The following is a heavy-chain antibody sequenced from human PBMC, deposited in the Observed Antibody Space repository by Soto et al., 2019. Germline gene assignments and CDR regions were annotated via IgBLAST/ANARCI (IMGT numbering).Heavy chain of an antibody. D-gene: IGHD3-3*01. CDR2: IYPSDSDT. J-gene: IGHJ4*02. CDR1: GYNFAGYW. CDR3: ARGGVSTRTCDY. V-gene: IGHV5-51*01. Sequence: GESLKISCKGSGYNFAGYWIAWVRQMPWKGLELMGIIYPSDSDTRYRPSFQGQVTISADKSISSAYLQWSSLRASDTAMYYCARGGVSTRTCDYWGKGNTVIVSS.